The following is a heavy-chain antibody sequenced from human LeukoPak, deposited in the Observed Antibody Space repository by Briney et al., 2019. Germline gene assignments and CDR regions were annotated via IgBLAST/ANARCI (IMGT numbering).Heavy chain of an antibody. Sequence: PGGSPRLSCAASGFTFSIYSMNWVRQAPGKGLEWVSSISSSSSYIYYADSVKGRFTISRDNAKNSLYLQMNSLRAEDTAVYYCARDYGDYGGLGYWGQGTLVTVSS. D-gene: IGHD4-17*01. V-gene: IGHV3-21*01. CDR1: GFTFSIYS. CDR2: ISSSSSYI. J-gene: IGHJ4*02. CDR3: ARDYGDYGGLGY.